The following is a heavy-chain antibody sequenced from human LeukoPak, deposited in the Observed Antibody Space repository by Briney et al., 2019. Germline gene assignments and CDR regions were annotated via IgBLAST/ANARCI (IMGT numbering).Heavy chain of an antibody. CDR1: GYTFTSYG. V-gene: IGHV1-18*01. Sequence: ASVKVSCKASGYTFTSYGISWVRQAPGQGLEWMGWISAYNGNTNYAQKLRGRVTMTTDTSTSTAYMELRSLRSDDTAVYYCARDEPETYYYDSSGYRLAFDIWGQGTMVTVSS. CDR3: ARDEPETYYYDSSGYRLAFDI. J-gene: IGHJ3*02. D-gene: IGHD3-22*01. CDR2: ISAYNGNT.